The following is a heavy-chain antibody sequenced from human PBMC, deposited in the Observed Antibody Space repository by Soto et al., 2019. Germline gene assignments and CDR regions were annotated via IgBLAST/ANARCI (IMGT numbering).Heavy chain of an antibody. Sequence: SVKVSCKASGGTFSSYTISWVRQAPGQGLEWMGRIIPILGIANYAQKFQGRVTITADKSTSTAYMELSSLRSEDTAVYYCARDRKDSSSWYYTGGGVFDYWGQ. CDR3: ARDRKDSSSWYYTGGGVFDY. D-gene: IGHD6-13*01. CDR2: IIPILGIA. J-gene: IGHJ4*02. CDR1: GGTFSSYT. V-gene: IGHV1-69*04.